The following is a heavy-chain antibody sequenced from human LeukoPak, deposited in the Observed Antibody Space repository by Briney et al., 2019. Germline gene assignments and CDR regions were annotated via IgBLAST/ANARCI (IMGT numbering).Heavy chain of an antibody. CDR3: AKDRIIQLGYYNYYMDA. CDR1: GFTFSSYG. J-gene: IGHJ6*03. Sequence: GGSLRLSCAASGFTFSSYGMHWVRQAPGKGLEWVAFIRYDGSNKYYAGSVKGRFTISRDNSKNTLYLQMNSLRAEDTAVYYCAKDRIIQLGYYNYYMDAWGKGTTVTISS. CDR2: IRYDGSNK. D-gene: IGHD5-18*01. V-gene: IGHV3-30*02.